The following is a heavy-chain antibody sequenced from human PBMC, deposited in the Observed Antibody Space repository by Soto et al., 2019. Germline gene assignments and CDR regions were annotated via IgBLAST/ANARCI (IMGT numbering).Heavy chain of an antibody. D-gene: IGHD3-10*01. V-gene: IGHV3-9*01. J-gene: IGHJ5*02. CDR1: GFTFDDYA. Sequence: GGSLRLSCAASGFTFDDYAMHWVRQAPGKGLEWVSGISWNSGSIGYADSVKGRFTISRDNAKNSLYLQMNSLRAEDTALYYCAKDASQYYYGSGSDPKPNWFDPWGQGTLVTVSS. CDR2: ISWNSGSI. CDR3: AKDASQYYYGSGSDPKPNWFDP.